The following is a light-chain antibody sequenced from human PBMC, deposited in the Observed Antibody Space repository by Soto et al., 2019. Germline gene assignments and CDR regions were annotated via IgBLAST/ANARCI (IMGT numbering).Light chain of an antibody. J-gene: IGLJ2*01. CDR3: QDWDSSSDHPGA. V-gene: IGLV3-21*02. Sequence: SYELTQPPSVSVAPGQTARITCGGNNIGSKSVHWYQQKPGQAPVLVVYDDSDRPSGITERFSGSNSGNTATLTISSVEAGDEADYYCQDWDSSSDHPGAFGGGTKLTVL. CDR1: NIGSKS. CDR2: DDS.